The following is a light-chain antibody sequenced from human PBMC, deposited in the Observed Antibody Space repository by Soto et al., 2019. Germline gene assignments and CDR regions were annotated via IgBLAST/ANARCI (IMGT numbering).Light chain of an antibody. Sequence: QSALTQPPSASGSPGQSVTTSCTGTSSDVGGYNYVSWYQQHPGKAPKLMIYEVTKRPSGVPDRFSGSKSGNTASLTVSGLQADDEADYYCSSYAGSNNFFGGGTKLTVL. V-gene: IGLV2-8*01. CDR3: SSYAGSNNF. J-gene: IGLJ2*01. CDR2: EVT. CDR1: SSDVGGYNY.